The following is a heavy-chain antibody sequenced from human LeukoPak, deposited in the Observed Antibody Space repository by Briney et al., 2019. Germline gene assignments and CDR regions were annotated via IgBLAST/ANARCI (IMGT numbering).Heavy chain of an antibody. CDR1: GYDFTDYF. J-gene: IGHJ4*02. Sequence: ASVKVSCKASGYDFTDYFLHWVRQAPGQGLEWMGWMNPNTGATNYAQKFQGRVTMTRDTSISTAYLDVSSLRSDDTATYFCASMTFGGSRTFDHWGQGNLVSVSS. CDR3: ASMTFGGSRTFDH. V-gene: IGHV1-2*02. CDR2: MNPNTGAT. D-gene: IGHD3-16*01.